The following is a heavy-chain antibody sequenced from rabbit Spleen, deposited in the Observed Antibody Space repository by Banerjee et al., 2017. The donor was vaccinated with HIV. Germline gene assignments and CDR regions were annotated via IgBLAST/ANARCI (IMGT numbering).Heavy chain of an antibody. J-gene: IGHJ6*01. V-gene: IGHV1S40*01. D-gene: IGHD8-1*01. CDR3: ARDAGTSFSTYGMDL. Sequence: QSLEESGGDLVKPGASLTLTCTASGFDLSSYYYICWVRQAPGKGLEWIGCIYTGNNKNYYASWAKGRFTISKTSSTTVTLQMTSLTAADTATYFCARDAGTSFSTYGMDLWGPGTLVTVS. CDR1: GFDLSSYYY. CDR2: IYTGNNKN.